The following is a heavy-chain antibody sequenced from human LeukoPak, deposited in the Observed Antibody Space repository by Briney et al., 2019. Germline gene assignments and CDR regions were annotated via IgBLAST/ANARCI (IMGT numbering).Heavy chain of an antibody. CDR2: ISPSGDRT. D-gene: IGHD3-22*01. J-gene: IGHJ4*02. V-gene: IGHV3-23*01. Sequence: GGSLRLSCAASGFTFSSYAMSWVRQAPGKGLEWVSFISPSGDRTSNADSVEGRFTISRDNTRNTLYLRMNSLRDEDTGVYYCAIMHGYYDGSGFWVQWGQGTLVTVSS. CDR1: GFTFSSYA. CDR3: AIMHGYYDGSGFWVQ.